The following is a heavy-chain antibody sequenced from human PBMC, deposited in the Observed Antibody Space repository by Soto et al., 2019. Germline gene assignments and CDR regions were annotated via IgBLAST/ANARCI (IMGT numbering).Heavy chain of an antibody. CDR3: ARDLFSSGYYYYFDY. J-gene: IGHJ4*02. D-gene: IGHD3-22*01. Sequence: SETLSLTCTVSGGSISSGDYYWSWIRQPPGKGLEWIGYIYYSGSTYYNPSLKSRVTISVDTSKNQFYLKLSSVTAADTAVYYCARDLFSSGYYYYFDYWGKGTLVTVSS. CDR1: GGSISSGDYY. V-gene: IGHV4-30-4*01. CDR2: IYYSGST.